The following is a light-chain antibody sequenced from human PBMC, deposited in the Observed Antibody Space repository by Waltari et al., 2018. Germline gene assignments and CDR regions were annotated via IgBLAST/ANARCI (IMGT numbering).Light chain of an antibody. CDR1: RGSIASNF. J-gene: IGLJ3*02. V-gene: IGLV6-57*03. CDR2: EDN. CDR3: QSYDTTTHWV. Sequence: NFMLTQPHSVSESPGKTVIISCTRSRGSIASNFVQWYQQRPGSAPTTVIFEDNERPSGVPDRFSGSIDSSSNSASLTISGLRTEDEADYYCQSYDTTTHWVFGGGTKLTVL.